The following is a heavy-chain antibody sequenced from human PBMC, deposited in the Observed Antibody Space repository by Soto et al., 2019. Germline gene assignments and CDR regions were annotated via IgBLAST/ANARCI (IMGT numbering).Heavy chain of an antibody. Sequence: QVQLVESGGGVVQPGRSLRLSCAASGFTFSSYGMHWVRQAPGKGLEWVAVIWYDGSNKYYADSVKGRFTISRDNSKNTLYLQMNSLRAEDTAVYYCARGGGQLHYGMDVWGQGTTVTVSS. J-gene: IGHJ6*02. CDR3: ARGGGQLHYGMDV. D-gene: IGHD2-2*01. CDR2: IWYDGSNK. V-gene: IGHV3-33*01. CDR1: GFTFSSYG.